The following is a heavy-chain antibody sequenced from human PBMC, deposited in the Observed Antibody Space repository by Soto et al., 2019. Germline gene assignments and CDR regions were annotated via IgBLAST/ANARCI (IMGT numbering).Heavy chain of an antibody. CDR2: IIPIFGTA. CDR1: GGTFSSYA. Sequence: SVKVSCKASGGTFSSYATSWVRQAPGQGLEWMGGIIPIFGTANYAQKFQGRVTITADKSTSTAYMEPSSLRSEDTAVYYCARPLGARYYYCGMDVWGQGTTVTVSS. J-gene: IGHJ6*02. V-gene: IGHV1-69*06. CDR3: ARPLGARYYYCGMDV.